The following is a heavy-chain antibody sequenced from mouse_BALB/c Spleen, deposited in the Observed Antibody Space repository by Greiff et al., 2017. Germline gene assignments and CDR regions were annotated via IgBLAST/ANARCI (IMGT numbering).Heavy chain of an antibody. CDR1: GYTFTSYV. Sequence: LQESGPELVKPGASVKMSCKASGYTFTSYVMHWVKQKPGQGLEWIGYINPYNDGTKYNEKFKGKATLTSDKSSSTAYMELSSLTSEDSAVYYCARQIHYYGSRSYAMDYWGQGTSVTVSS. V-gene: IGHV1-14*01. J-gene: IGHJ4*01. D-gene: IGHD1-1*01. CDR3: ARQIHYYGSRSYAMDY. CDR2: INPYNDGT.